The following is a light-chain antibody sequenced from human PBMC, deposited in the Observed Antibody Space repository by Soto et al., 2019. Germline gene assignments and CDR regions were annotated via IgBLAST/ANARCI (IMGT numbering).Light chain of an antibody. V-gene: IGKV3-15*01. J-gene: IGKJ5*01. CDR3: QQRSNWPT. Sequence: IAMTQSPATLSVSPGERATLSCRASQSVRSNLAWYQQKPGQAPRLLIYDASTRATGIPARFSGSGSGTDFTLTISRLEPEDFAVYYCQQRSNWPTFGQGTRLEIK. CDR1: QSVRSN. CDR2: DAS.